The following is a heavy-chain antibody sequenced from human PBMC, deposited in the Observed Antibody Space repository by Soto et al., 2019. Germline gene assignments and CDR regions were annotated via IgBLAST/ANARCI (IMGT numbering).Heavy chain of an antibody. D-gene: IGHD2-2*01. CDR2: ISAYNGNT. J-gene: IGHJ5*02. V-gene: IGHV1-18*01. Sequence: GASVKVSCKASGYTFTSYGISWVRQAPGQGLEWMGWISAYNGNTNYAQKLQGRVTMTTDTSTSTAYMELRSLRSDDTAVYYCARDRYCSSTSCYFFGYENWFDPWGQGTLVTVSS. CDR1: GYTFTSYG. CDR3: ARDRYCSSTSCYFFGYENWFDP.